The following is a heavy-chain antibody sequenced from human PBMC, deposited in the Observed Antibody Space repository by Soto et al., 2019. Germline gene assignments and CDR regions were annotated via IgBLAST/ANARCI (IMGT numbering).Heavy chain of an antibody. CDR3: ARDRLGYCTTTSCYYGMDV. CDR1: GGSISSGDYY. V-gene: IGHV4-30-4*01. CDR2: IYYSGSA. J-gene: IGHJ6*02. D-gene: IGHD2-2*01. Sequence: QVQLQESGPGLVKPSQTLSLTCTVSGGSISSGDYYWTWVRQPPGKGLEGIGSIYYSGSAYYNPSLKSRLTISLDTSKNQFSLKLISVTAADTAVYYCARDRLGYCTTTSCYYGMDVWGQGTTITVSS.